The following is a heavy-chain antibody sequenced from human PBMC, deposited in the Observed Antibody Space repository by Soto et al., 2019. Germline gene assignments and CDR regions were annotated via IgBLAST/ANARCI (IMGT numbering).Heavy chain of an antibody. Sequence: GGSLRLSCAASGFTFSSYAMSWVRQAPGKGLEWVSVISGSGGSTYYADSVKGRFTISRDNSKNTLYLQMNSLRSEDTAVYYCARRGPQYCSSTSCNQFDYWGQGTLVTVSS. D-gene: IGHD2-2*01. J-gene: IGHJ4*02. V-gene: IGHV3-23*01. CDR1: GFTFSSYA. CDR2: ISGSGGST. CDR3: ARRGPQYCSSTSCNQFDY.